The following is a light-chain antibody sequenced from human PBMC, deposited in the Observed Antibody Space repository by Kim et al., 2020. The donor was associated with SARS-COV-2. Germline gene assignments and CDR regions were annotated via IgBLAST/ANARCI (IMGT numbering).Light chain of an antibody. CDR1: QSVSCW. V-gene: IGKV1-5*01. Sequence: SAAVVDIVTSTCRASQSVSCWLAWYQQKPGKAPNLLIYDASSLEGGVPSRFSGSGSGTEFTLTISSLQPEDFATYYCQQYNSFSTFGQGTKVDIK. CDR3: QQYNSFST. CDR2: DAS. J-gene: IGKJ1*01.